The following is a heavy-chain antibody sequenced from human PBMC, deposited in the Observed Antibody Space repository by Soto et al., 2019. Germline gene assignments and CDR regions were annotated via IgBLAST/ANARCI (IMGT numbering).Heavy chain of an antibody. CDR1: GYTFTGDY. CDR2: INPNSGGT. V-gene: IGHV1-2*02. J-gene: IGHJ6*02. Sequence: AASVKVSCKASGYTFTGDYMHWVRQAPGQGLEWMGWINPNSGGTNYAQKFQGRVTMTRDTSISTAYMELSRLRSDDTAVYYCAREENTGYYYGMDVWGQGTTVTVSS. D-gene: IGHD4-17*01. CDR3: AREENTGYYYGMDV.